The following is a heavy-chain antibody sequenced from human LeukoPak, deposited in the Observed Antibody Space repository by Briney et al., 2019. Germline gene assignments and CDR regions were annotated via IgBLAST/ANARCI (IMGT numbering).Heavy chain of an antibody. V-gene: IGHV1-18*01. CDR2: ISAYNGHT. CDR1: GYTFNSYG. J-gene: IGHJ4*02. CDR3: ARVQQLVLDDYFDY. Sequence: ASVKVSCKASGYTFNSYGISWVRQAPGQGLEWMGWISAYNGHTNYAQKFQGRVTMTTDTSTSTAYMDLRSLRSDDTAVYYCARVQQLVLDDYFDYWGQGTLVTVSS. D-gene: IGHD6-13*01.